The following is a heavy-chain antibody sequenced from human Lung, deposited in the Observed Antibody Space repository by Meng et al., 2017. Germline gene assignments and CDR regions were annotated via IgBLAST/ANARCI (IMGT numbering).Heavy chain of an antibody. J-gene: IGHJ4*02. CDR1: GGCFSDYY. V-gene: IGHV4-34*01. CDR3: VRGPTTMTHDFDY. CDR2: INHSGST. D-gene: IGHD4-17*01. Sequence: VQLQPGGGGLFETSETLSSAWVVCGGCFSDYYGSWSRQPRGKGLEWIGEINHSGSTNYNPSLESRATISVDTSQNNLSLKLSSVTAADSAVYYCVRGPTTMTHDFDYWGQGTLVTVSS.